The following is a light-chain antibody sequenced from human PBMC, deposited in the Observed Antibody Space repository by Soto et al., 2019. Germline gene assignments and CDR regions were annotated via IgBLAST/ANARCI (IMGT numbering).Light chain of an antibody. CDR3: MQGVQMPPIT. Sequence: DIVMTQSPLSLPVTPGEPASISCRSSQSLLHSNGYNYLDWYLQKPGQSPQLLIYLGSNRASGVPVRFSGSGSGTDFTLNISSVEAEDVGLYYCMQGVQMPPITFGQGTRREIK. V-gene: IGKV2-28*01. CDR2: LGS. CDR1: QSLLHSNGYNY. J-gene: IGKJ5*01.